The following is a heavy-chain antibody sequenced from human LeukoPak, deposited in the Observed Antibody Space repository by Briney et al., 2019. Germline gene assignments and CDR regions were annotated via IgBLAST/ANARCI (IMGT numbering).Heavy chain of an antibody. J-gene: IGHJ3*02. Sequence: ASVKVSCKASGYTFTSYGISWVRQAPGQGLEWMGWISAYNDNTNYAQKLQGRVTMTTDTSTSTAYMELRSLRSDDTAVYYCARDYYYDSSGYDAFDIWGQGTMVTVSS. CDR2: ISAYNDNT. CDR3: ARDYYYDSSGYDAFDI. CDR1: GYTFTSYG. D-gene: IGHD3-22*01. V-gene: IGHV1-18*01.